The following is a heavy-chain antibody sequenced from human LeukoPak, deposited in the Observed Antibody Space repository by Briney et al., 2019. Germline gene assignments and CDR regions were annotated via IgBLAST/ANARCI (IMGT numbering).Heavy chain of an antibody. D-gene: IGHD5-24*01. CDR3: ARALTRWLQPFDY. Sequence: SETLSLTCTVSGGSISSYYWSWIRQPSGKGLEWIGYIYYSGSTNYNPSLKSRVTISVDTSKNQFSLKLSSVTAADTAVYYCARALTRWLQPFDYWGQGTLVTVSS. CDR2: IYYSGST. J-gene: IGHJ4*02. CDR1: GGSISSYY. V-gene: IGHV4-59*01.